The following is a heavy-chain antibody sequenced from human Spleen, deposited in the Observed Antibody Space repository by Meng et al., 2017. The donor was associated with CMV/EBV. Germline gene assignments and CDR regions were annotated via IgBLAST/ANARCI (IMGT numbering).Heavy chain of an antibody. V-gene: IGHV3-73*01. CDR2: IRSKANNYAT. CDR3: SRLVEPSYYYGRDF. CDR1: GFTFSGSA. J-gene: IGHJ6*02. D-gene: IGHD1-26*01. Sequence: GGSLRLSCAASGFTFSGSAIHWVRQASGKGLEWVGRIRSKANNYATTYAASVKGRFTISRDDSKNMAYLQINGLKTEDTAVYYCSRLVEPSYYYGRDFWGHGTTVTVSS.